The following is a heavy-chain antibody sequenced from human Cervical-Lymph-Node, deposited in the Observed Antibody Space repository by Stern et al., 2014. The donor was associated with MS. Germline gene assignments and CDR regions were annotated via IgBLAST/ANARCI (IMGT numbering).Heavy chain of an antibody. D-gene: IGHD6-19*01. CDR3: AKDDIAVAGHFYYYYYGMDV. CDR2: ISGSGGST. V-gene: IGHV3-23*01. CDR1: GFTFSSYA. Sequence: EVQLLESGGGLVQTGGSLRLSCAASGFTFSSYAMSWVRQAPGKGLEWVSAISGSGGSTYYADSVKGRFTISRDNSKNTLYLQMNSLRAEDTAVYYCAKDDIAVAGHFYYYYYGMDVWGQGTTVTVSS. J-gene: IGHJ6*02.